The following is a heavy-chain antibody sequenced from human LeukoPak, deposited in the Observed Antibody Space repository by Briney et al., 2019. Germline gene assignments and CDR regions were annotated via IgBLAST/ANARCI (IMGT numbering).Heavy chain of an antibody. J-gene: IGHJ4*02. CDR1: GFTFSSYG. CDR2: IWYDGSNK. CDR3: AKGSHYDSSGYYRFDY. V-gene: IGHV3-33*06. Sequence: PGGSLRLSCAASGFTFSSYGMHWVRQAPGKGLEWVSVIWYDGSNKYYADSVKGRFTISRDNSKNTLYLQMNILRAEDTAVYYCAKGSHYDSSGYYRFDYWGQGTLVTVSS. D-gene: IGHD3-22*01.